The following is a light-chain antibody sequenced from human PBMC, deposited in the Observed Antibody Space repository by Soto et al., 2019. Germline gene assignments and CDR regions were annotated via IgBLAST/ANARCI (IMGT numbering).Light chain of an antibody. V-gene: IGKV1-39*01. CDR1: QSITTY. CDR2: FAS. CDR3: QQSYSTPIT. J-gene: IGKJ5*01. Sequence: DIQMTQSPSSLSASVGDRVTITCRASQSITTYLNWYQQKPGKAPKPMISFASSLQSGVTSRFSGSGSGTYFTLTISSLQPEDSATYYCQQSYSTPITFGQGRRREIK.